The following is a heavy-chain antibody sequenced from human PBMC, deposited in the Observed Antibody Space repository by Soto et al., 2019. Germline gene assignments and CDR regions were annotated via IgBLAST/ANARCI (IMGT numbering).Heavy chain of an antibody. V-gene: IGHV3-64D*06. CDR3: VKTYYDYVRGLAPQLDY. CDR2: VSSNGGST. D-gene: IGHD3-16*01. CDR1: GFIFSIYA. J-gene: IGHJ4*02. Sequence: PGGSLRLSCSASGFIFSIYAMHWVRHAPGKGLEYVSVVSSNGGSTYYADSVKGRFTISRDNSKNTLYLQMTSLRVEDSAIYYCVKTYYDYVRGLAPQLDYWGQGTLVTVSS.